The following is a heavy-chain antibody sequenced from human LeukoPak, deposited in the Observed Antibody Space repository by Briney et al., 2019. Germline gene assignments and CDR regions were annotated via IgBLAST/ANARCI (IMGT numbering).Heavy chain of an antibody. CDR2: FDPEDGET. J-gene: IGHJ4*02. D-gene: IGHD4-17*01. Sequence: ASVKVSCKVSGYTLTELSMHWVRQAPGKGLEWMGGFDPEDGETIYAQKFQGRVTMTEDTSTDTAYMELSSLRSEDTAVYYCATNRQDYGDYGPHSFDYWDQGTLVTVSS. CDR3: ATNRQDYGDYGPHSFDY. V-gene: IGHV1-24*01. CDR1: GYTLTELS.